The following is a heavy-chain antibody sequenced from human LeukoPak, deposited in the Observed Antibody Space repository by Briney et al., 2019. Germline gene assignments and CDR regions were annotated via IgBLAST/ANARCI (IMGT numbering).Heavy chain of an antibody. CDR3: ARARDGYNYYFDY. CDR2: IYTSGST. J-gene: IGHJ4*02. V-gene: IGHV4-61*02. D-gene: IGHD5-24*01. CDR1: GGSISSGSYY. Sequence: SETLSLTCTVSGGSISSGSYYWSWIRQPAGKGLEWIGRIYTSGSTNYNPSLKSRVTISVDTSKNQFSLKLSSVTAADTAVYYCARARDGYNYYFDYWGQGTLVTVS.